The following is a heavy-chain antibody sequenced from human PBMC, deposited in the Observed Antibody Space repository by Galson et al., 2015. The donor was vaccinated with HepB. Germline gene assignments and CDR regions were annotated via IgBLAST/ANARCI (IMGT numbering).Heavy chain of an antibody. CDR2: VYYSGST. Sequence: ETLSLTCTVSGGSMRSSSYYWGWIRQPPGKGLEWIGSVYYSGSTYYNPSLKSRVAVSVDTSKKQFSLRRRSVTAADTAMYYCILYDSSGYLAAFDDWGQGILVTVSS. V-gene: IGHV4-39*01. J-gene: IGHJ4*02. CDR1: GGSMRSSSYY. CDR3: ILYDSSGYLAAFDD. D-gene: IGHD3-22*01.